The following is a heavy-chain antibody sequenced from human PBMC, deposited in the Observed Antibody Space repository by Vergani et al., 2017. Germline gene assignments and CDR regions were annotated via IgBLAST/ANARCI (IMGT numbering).Heavy chain of an antibody. CDR2: IIPIFGTA. Sequence: QVQLVQSGAEVKKPGSSVKVSCKASGGTFSSYAISWVRQAPGQGLEWMGGIIPIFGTANYAQKFQGRVTITADESTSTAYMELSSLRSEDTAVYYYAGARELRGYCSGGSCLPDNWFDPWGQGTLVTVSS. J-gene: IGHJ5*02. CDR3: AGARELRGYCSGGSCLPDNWFDP. CDR1: GGTFSSYA. V-gene: IGHV1-69*12. D-gene: IGHD2-15*01.